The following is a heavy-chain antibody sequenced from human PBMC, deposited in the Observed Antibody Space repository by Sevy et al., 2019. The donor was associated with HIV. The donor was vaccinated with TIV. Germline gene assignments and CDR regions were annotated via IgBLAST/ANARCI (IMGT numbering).Heavy chain of an antibody. CDR3: ARVATYYDLDAFDI. J-gene: IGHJ3*02. Sequence: GGSLRLSCAASGFTFSSYSMNWVRQAPGKGLEWVSSISSSTSYIYYADSVKGRFTISRDNAKNSLYLQMNSLRAEDTAVYYCARVATYYDLDAFDIWGQGTMVTVSS. V-gene: IGHV3-21*01. CDR2: ISSSTSYI. CDR1: GFTFSSYS. D-gene: IGHD3-22*01.